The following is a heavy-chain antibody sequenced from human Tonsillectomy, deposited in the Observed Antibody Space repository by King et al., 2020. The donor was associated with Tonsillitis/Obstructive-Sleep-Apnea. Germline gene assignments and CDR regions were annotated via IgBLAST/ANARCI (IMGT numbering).Heavy chain of an antibody. CDR3: ARGRASTLGFDF. V-gene: IGHV3-48*03. D-gene: IGHD1-26*01. CDR1: GFTFSSYE. CDR2: IHSNYVTI. J-gene: IGHJ4*02. Sequence: VQLVESGGDLVQPGGSLRLPCAASGFTFSSYEMNWVRQTPGKGLEWVSYIHSNYVTIYYADSVKGRFTISRDNAKNSLYLQMNSVRAEDTAVYFCARGRASTLGFDFWGQGTLVTVSS.